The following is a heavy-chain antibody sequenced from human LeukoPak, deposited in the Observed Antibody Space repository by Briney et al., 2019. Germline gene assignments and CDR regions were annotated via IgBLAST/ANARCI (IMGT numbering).Heavy chain of an antibody. V-gene: IGHV3-9*01. CDR1: GFTFDDYA. CDR3: AKAGGYNWNYDFDY. J-gene: IGHJ4*02. D-gene: IGHD1-7*01. Sequence: PGGSLRLSCAASGFTFDDYAMHWVRQAPGKGLEWVSGISWNSGSIGYADSVKGRFTISRDNAKNSLYLQMNSLRAEDTALYYCAKAGGYNWNYDFDYWGQGTLVTVSS. CDR2: ISWNSGSI.